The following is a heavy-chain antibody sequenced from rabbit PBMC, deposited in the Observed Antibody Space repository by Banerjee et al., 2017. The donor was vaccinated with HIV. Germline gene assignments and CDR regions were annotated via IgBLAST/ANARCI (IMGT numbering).Heavy chain of an antibody. V-gene: IGHV1S40*01. J-gene: IGHJ2*01. D-gene: IGHD1-1*01. CDR2: IYAGSSGST. Sequence: QSLEESGGDLVKPGASLTLTCTASGFSFSSSYYMCWVRQAPGKGLEWIACIYAGSSGSTYYASWAKGRFTISKTSSTTVTLQTTSLTAADTATYFCARAYASSSGYYDAFDPWGPGTLVTVS. CDR1: GFSFSSSYY. CDR3: ARAYASSSGYYDAFDP.